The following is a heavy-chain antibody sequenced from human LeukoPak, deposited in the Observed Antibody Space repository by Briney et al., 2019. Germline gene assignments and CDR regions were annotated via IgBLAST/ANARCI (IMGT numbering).Heavy chain of an antibody. CDR2: ISSSGRYI. CDR1: GFTFSSSS. CDR3: AKSLTPDRDWFDS. D-gene: IGHD4/OR15-4a*01. J-gene: IGHJ5*01. Sequence: GGSLRLSCAASGFTFSSSSMNWVRQAPGKGLEWVSSISSSGRYIYFADSMTGRFTISRDNAKNSVSLQMNSLRGEDTAVYYRAKSLTPDRDWFDSWGQGTLVIVSS. V-gene: IGHV3-21*01.